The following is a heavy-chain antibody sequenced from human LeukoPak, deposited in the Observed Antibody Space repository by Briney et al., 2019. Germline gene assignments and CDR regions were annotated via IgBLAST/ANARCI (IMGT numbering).Heavy chain of an antibody. CDR3: ATRDVVVAATEHDY. CDR2: INPNSGGT. J-gene: IGHJ4*02. CDR1: GYTFTGYY. Sequence: ASAKVSCKASGYTFTGYYMHWVRQAPGQGLEWMGWINPNSGGTNYAQKFQGRVTMTRDTSISTAYMELSRLRSDDTAVYYCATRDVVVAATEHDYWGQGTLVTVSS. V-gene: IGHV1-2*02. D-gene: IGHD2-15*01.